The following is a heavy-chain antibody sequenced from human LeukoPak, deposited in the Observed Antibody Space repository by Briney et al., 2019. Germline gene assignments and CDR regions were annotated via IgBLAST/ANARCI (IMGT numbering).Heavy chain of an antibody. D-gene: IGHD4-17*01. CDR2: IYYSGST. J-gene: IGHJ3*02. V-gene: IGHV4-59*01. Sequence: KPSETLSLTCTVSGGSISSYYWSWIRQPPGKGLEWIGYIYYSGSTNYNPSLKSRVTIPIDTSKNQFSLKLSSVTAADTAVYYCARGHYGDKDDAFDIWGQGTMVTVSS. CDR1: GGSISSYY. CDR3: ARGHYGDKDDAFDI.